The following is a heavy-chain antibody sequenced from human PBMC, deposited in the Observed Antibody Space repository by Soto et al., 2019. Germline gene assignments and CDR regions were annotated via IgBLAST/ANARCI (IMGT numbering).Heavy chain of an antibody. D-gene: IGHD1-20*01. V-gene: IGHV3-23*01. CDR1: GFTVSSYA. J-gene: IGHJ6*02. CDR3: AKVYTSSVPFYYYYYGMDV. Sequence: HPGGSLRLSCAASGFTVSSYAMSWVRQAPGKGLEWVSTISTSGGSTYYADSVKGRLTISRDNSKNTLYLQMNSLRAEDTAVYYCAKVYTSSVPFYYYYYGMDVWGQGTTVTVSS. CDR2: ISTSGGST.